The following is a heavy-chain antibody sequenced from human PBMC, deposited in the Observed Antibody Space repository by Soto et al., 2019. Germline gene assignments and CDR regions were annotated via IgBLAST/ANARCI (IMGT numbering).Heavy chain of an antibody. D-gene: IGHD3-10*01. Sequence: QVQLQESGPGLVKPSETLSLTCTVSGGSISSYYWSWIRQPPGKGLEWIGYIYYSGSTNYNPSLKVRVTISVDTSKNQFSLKLSSVTAADTAVYYCAHYGSGSYGLGWFDPWGQGTLVTVSS. J-gene: IGHJ5*02. CDR1: GGSISSYY. CDR2: IYYSGST. CDR3: AHYGSGSYGLGWFDP. V-gene: IGHV4-59*01.